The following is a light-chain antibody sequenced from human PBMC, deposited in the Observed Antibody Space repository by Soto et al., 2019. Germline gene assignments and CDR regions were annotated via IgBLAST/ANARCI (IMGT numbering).Light chain of an antibody. CDR2: ENN. CDR1: SSNIGNNY. Sequence: QSVLTQPPSVSAAPGQKVTISCSGSSSNIGNNYVSWYQQLPGTAPKLLIYENNKRPSGIPDRFSGSKSGTSATLGITGLQTGDEADYYCGTWDSGLSVVFGEGTKVTV. V-gene: IGLV1-51*02. CDR3: GTWDSGLSVV. J-gene: IGLJ2*01.